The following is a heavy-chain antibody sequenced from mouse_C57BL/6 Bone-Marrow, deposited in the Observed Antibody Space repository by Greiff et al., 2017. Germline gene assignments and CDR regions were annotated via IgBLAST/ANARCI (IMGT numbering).Heavy chain of an antibody. J-gene: IGHJ4*01. Sequence: EVKLQESGGGLVKPGGSLKLSCAASGFTFSSYTMSWVRQTPEKRLEWVATISGGGGNTYYPDSVKGRFTISRDNAKNTLYLQMSSLRSEDTALYYCARRYDYDGYAMDYWGQGTSVTVSS. D-gene: IGHD2-4*01. CDR3: ARRYDYDGYAMDY. CDR1: GFTFSSYT. V-gene: IGHV5-9*01. CDR2: ISGGGGNT.